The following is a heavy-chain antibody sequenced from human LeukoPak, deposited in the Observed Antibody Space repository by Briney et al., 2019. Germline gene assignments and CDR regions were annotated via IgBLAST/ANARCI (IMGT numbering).Heavy chain of an antibody. Sequence: PSETLLLSWIFSRVYLRCYYWGWIRQPAGKGVEGIGRFYTREPTNYNPSLKSRVTMSVDTSKNQFSLQLSCVTAADTAVYYCARGYSSSWYGYYYYYMDVWGKGTTVTVSS. CDR2: FYTREPT. CDR3: ARGYSSSWYGYYYYYMDV. CDR1: RVYLRCYY. V-gene: IGHV4-4*07. J-gene: IGHJ6*03. D-gene: IGHD6-13*01.